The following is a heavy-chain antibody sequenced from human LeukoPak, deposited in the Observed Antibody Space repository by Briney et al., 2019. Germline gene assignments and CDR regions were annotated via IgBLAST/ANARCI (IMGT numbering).Heavy chain of an antibody. J-gene: IGHJ4*02. Sequence: PSETLSLTCTVSGGSISSSSYYWGWIRQPPGKGLEWIGSIYYSGSTYYNPSLKSRVTISVDTSKNQFSLKLSSVTAADTAVYYCARGYYDYVWGSYCSVNLFDYWGQGTLVTVSS. D-gene: IGHD3-16*02. CDR3: ARGYYDYVWGSYCSVNLFDY. V-gene: IGHV4-39*01. CDR2: IYYSGST. CDR1: GGSISSSSYY.